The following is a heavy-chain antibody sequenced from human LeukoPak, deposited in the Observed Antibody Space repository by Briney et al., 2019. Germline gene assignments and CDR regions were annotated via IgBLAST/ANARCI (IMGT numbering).Heavy chain of an antibody. J-gene: IGHJ6*02. V-gene: IGHV4-31*03. CDR2: IYYSGST. CDR1: GGSISSGGYY. Sequence: SQTLSLTCTVSGGSISSGGYYWSWIRQHPGKGLEWIGYIYYSGSTYYNPSLKSRVTISLDTSKNQFSLKLSSVTAADTAVYYCARDPITVTTPYYYYGMDVWGQGTTVTVSS. CDR3: ARDPITVTTPYYYYGMDV. D-gene: IGHD4-17*01.